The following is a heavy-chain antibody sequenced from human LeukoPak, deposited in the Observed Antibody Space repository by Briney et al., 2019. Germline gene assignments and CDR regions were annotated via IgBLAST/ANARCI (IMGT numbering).Heavy chain of an antibody. V-gene: IGHV3-21*01. CDR1: GFTFSSYT. CDR3: AIVVVSSGSLDY. J-gene: IGHJ4*02. Sequence: GGSLRLSCAASGFTFSSYTMNWVRQAPGKGLEWVSSISSSGGYIYYASLVKGRFIFSEDTDNNLLYLKMNRLRADEAALYCCAIVVVSSGSLDYWGQGTLVTVTS. CDR2: ISSSGGYI. D-gene: IGHD3-10*01.